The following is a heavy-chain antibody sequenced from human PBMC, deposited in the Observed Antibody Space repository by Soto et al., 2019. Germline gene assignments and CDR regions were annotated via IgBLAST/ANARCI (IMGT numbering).Heavy chain of an antibody. Sequence: EVPLLESGGGLVQPGESLRLSCAASGFTFSSYAMSWARQAPGKGLEWVSSIGVSSDAYYADSVKGRFTISRDNSRNTLYLQMNSLRAEDTALYYCAKNYFFDSWGQGTLVTVSS. CDR3: AKNYFFDS. CDR2: IGVSSDA. CDR1: GFTFSSYA. V-gene: IGHV3-23*01. J-gene: IGHJ4*02.